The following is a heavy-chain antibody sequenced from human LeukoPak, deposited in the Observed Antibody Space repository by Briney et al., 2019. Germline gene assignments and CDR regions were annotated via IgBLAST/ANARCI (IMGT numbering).Heavy chain of an antibody. Sequence: GGSLRLSCAASGFTFSSYGMHWVRQAPGKGLEWVAVIWYDGSNKYYADSVKGRFTISRDNSKNTLYLQMNSLRAEDTAVYYCARDLSSSWYFWFDPWGQGTLVTVSS. V-gene: IGHV3-33*01. J-gene: IGHJ5*02. D-gene: IGHD6-13*01. CDR1: GFTFSSYG. CDR2: IWYDGSNK. CDR3: ARDLSSSWYFWFDP.